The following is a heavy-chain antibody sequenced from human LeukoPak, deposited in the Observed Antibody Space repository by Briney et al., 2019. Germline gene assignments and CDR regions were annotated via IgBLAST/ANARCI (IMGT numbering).Heavy chain of an antibody. CDR3: KSGGAAPGSFDY. CDR2: IKYDGSEK. V-gene: IGHV3-7*01. J-gene: IGHJ4*02. Sequence: GGFLRLSCAASGFTSSRYWMSWVRQAPGKGLEWVANIKYDGSEKYYVDSVKGRFTISRNNAKNSLDLQLNGLRVEDTAVYYCKSGGAAPGSFDYWGQGTLVTVSP. CDR1: GFTSSRYW. D-gene: IGHD6-13*01.